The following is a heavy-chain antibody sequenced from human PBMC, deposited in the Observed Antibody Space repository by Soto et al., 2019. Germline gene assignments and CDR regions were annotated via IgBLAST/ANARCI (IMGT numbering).Heavy chain of an antibody. CDR1: GGSISSGDYY. D-gene: IGHD6-6*01. J-gene: IGHJ5*02. CDR3: ARERPDGARLDP. Sequence: QVQLQESGPGLEKPSQTLSLTCTVFGGSISSGDYYWSWIRQPPGKGLEWIGYIYHSGSTYYNPSLKSRVTISVDTSKNQFSLKLSSVTAADTAVYYCARERPDGARLDPWGQGTLVTVSS. CDR2: IYHSGST. V-gene: IGHV4-30-4*01.